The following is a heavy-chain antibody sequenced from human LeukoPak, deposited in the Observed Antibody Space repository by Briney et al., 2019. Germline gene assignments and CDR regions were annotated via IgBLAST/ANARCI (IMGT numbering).Heavy chain of an antibody. D-gene: IGHD2-2*01. CDR3: SKWKAIVLVPEARSPIDY. CDR1: GFIFSNYA. CDR2: ISYDGSNK. V-gene: IGHV3-30*04. J-gene: IGHJ4*02. Sequence: GGSLRLSCAASGFIFSNYAMHWVRQAPGKGLEWVAVISYDGSNKYYADSVKGRFTISRDNAKNTLYLQMNSLRAEDTAVYYCSKWKAIVLVPEARSPIDYWGQGTLVTVSS.